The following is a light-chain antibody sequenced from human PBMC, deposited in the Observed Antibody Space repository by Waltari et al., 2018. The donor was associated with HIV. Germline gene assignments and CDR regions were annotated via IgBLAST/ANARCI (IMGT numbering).Light chain of an antibody. CDR1: QGIRNN. CDR2: GAS. CDR3: LQHNNYPRT. V-gene: IGKV1-17*01. J-gene: IGKJ1*01. Sequence: DIQMTQSPSSLSTSVGDRVTITCRASQGIRNNLGWFQQKPGKAPQRLIFGASSLHPGVPSRFSGSGSGTEFTLTISSLQPEDFATYYCLQHNNYPRTFGRGTKVEIK.